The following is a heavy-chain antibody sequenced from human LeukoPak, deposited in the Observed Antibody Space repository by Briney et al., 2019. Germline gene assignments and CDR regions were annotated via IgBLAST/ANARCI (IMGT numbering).Heavy chain of an antibody. CDR2: ISWDSGSQ. V-gene: IGHV3-9*01. D-gene: IGHD1-26*01. CDR1: GFRFDDYA. Sequence: QTGGSLRLSCVASGFRFDDYAMHWVRQAPGKGLEWVSGISWDSGSQGYADSVKGRFTISRDNAKNSLYLQMNSLRPEDAALYYCAKVSELGVGGVAYDYWGQGTLVTVSS. CDR3: AKVSELGVGGVAYDY. J-gene: IGHJ4*02.